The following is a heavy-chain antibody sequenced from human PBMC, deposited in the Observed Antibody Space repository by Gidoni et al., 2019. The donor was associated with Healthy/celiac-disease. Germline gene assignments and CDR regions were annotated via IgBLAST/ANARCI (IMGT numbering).Heavy chain of an antibody. CDR3: TRSVTTVTTHYYYGMDV. Sequence: EVQLVESGGGLVKPGRSLRLSCTASGFTFGDYAMSWFRQAPGKVLEWVGFIRSKAYGGTTEYAASVKGRFTISRDESKSIAYLQMNSLKTEDTAVYYCTRSVTTVTTHYYYGMDVWGQGTTVTVSS. D-gene: IGHD4-17*01. J-gene: IGHJ6*02. V-gene: IGHV3-49*05. CDR2: IRSKAYGGTT. CDR1: GFTFGDYA.